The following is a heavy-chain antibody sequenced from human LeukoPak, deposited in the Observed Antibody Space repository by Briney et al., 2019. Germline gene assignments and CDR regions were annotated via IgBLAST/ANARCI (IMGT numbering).Heavy chain of an antibody. Sequence: SETRSLTCTVSSASLTTYYWSWIRQPPGKGLEWIGYVTDAGFATYNPSLKSRVTLSVDTSTNQFSLKVHSVTVSDTAVYYCARDRAVGGRFFDLWGQGILVSVSS. J-gene: IGHJ4*02. V-gene: IGHV4-59*01. D-gene: IGHD6-19*01. CDR1: SASLTTYY. CDR3: ARDRAVGGRFFDL. CDR2: VTDAGFA.